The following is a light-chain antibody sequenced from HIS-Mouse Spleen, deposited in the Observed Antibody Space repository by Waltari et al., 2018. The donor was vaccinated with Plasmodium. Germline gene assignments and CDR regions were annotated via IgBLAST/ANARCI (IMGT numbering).Light chain of an antibody. CDR2: AAS. Sequence: AIWMTQSPSSLSASAGDRVTISCRTSQGISSYLAWYQQKPGKAPELLIYAASTLQSGVPSRCSGSGSGTDVTLTISCLQSEDFATYYCRQYYSTPYTFGQGTKLEIK. CDR1: QGISSY. V-gene: IGKV1D-8*02. CDR3: RQYYSTPYT. J-gene: IGKJ2*01.